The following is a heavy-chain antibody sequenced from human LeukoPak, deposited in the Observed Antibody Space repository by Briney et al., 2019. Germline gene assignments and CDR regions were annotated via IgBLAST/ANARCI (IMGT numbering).Heavy chain of an antibody. Sequence: PGGSLRLSCTASGFTFGDYAMSWVRQAPGKGLEWVGFIRSKAYGGTTEYAASVKGRLTISRDDSKSIAYLQMNSLKTEDTAVYYCTRTPTAVAGTSGYWGQGTLVTVSS. CDR3: TRTPTAVAGTSGY. D-gene: IGHD6-19*01. CDR1: GFTFGDYA. J-gene: IGHJ4*02. CDR2: IRSKAYGGTT. V-gene: IGHV3-49*04.